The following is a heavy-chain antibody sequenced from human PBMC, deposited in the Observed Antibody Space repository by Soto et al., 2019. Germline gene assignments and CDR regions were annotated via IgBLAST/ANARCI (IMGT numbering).Heavy chain of an antibody. D-gene: IGHD3-9*01. CDR1: GGSISSSSYY. J-gene: IGHJ4*02. CDR2: IYYSGST. Sequence: SETLSLTCTVSGGSISSSSYYWGWIRQPPGKGLEWIGSIYYSGSTYYNPSLKSRVTISVDTSKDQFSLKLSSVTAADTAVYYCARNGRYVAHYFDYWGQGTLVTVSS. V-gene: IGHV4-39*01. CDR3: ARNGRYVAHYFDY.